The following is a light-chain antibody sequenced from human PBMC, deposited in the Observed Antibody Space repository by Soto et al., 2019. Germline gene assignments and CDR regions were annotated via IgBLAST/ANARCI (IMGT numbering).Light chain of an antibody. V-gene: IGKV1-5*01. CDR2: DAS. J-gene: IGKJ1*01. CDR1: QSISSW. CDR3: QQYNSYSPT. Sequence: DIHMTQSPSTLSASVGDRVTITCRASQSISSWLAWYQQKPGKAPKLLIYDASSLESGVPSRFSGSGSGTEFTLTISSLQPDDFATYYCQQYNSYSPTFGQGTKGDIK.